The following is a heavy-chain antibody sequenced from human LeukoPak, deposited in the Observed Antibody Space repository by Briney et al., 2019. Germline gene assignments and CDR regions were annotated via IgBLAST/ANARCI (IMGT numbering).Heavy chain of an antibody. CDR2: IYYSGST. CDR1: GGSISSGGYY. V-gene: IGHV4-31*03. CDR3: ARQNLLRDFDY. J-gene: IGHJ4*02. D-gene: IGHD2-15*01. Sequence: PSETLSLTCTVSGGSISSGGYYWRWIRQHPGTGLEWIGYIYYSGSTYYNPSLKTRITISVNTSKNQFSLKLSSVTAADTAVYYCARQNLLRDFDYWGKGTLVTVSS.